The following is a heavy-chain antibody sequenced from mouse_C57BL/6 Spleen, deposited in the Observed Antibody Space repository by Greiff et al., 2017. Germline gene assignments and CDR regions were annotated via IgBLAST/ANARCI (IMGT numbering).Heavy chain of an antibody. CDR3: ARHGSSYEGYFDD. D-gene: IGHD1-1*01. V-gene: IGHV1-80*01. Sequence: QVQLKQSGAELVKPGASVKISCKASGYAFSSYWMNWVKQRPGKGLEWIGQIYPGDGDTNYNGKFKGKATLTADKSSSTAYMQLSSLTSEDSAVYFCARHGSSYEGYFDDWGTGTTVTVSS. J-gene: IGHJ1*03. CDR2: IYPGDGDT. CDR1: GYAFSSYW.